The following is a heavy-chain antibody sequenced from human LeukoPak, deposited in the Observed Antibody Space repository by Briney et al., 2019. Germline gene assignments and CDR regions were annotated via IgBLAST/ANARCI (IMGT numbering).Heavy chain of an antibody. J-gene: IGHJ4*02. CDR2: IKSKTDGGTT. CDR1: GFTFGDHA. D-gene: IGHD6-19*01. V-gene: IGHV3-15*01. CDR3: TTDLISVAGNFDY. Sequence: GGSLRLSCTASGFTFGDHAMSWVRQAPGKGLEWVGRIKSKTDGGTTDYAAPVKGRFTISRDDSKNTLYLQMNSLKTEDTAVYYCTTDLISVAGNFDYWGQGTLVTVSS.